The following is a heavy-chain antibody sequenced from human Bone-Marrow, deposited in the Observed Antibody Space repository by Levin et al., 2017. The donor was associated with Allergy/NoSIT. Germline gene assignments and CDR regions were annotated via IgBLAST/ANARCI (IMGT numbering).Heavy chain of an antibody. D-gene: IGHD2-2*01. CDR3: TTALGYCSSTSCRYTYYYYYGMDV. V-gene: IGHV3-15*01. CDR1: GFTFSNAW. Sequence: RASETLSLTCAASGFTFSNAWMSWVRQAPGKGLEWVGRIKSKTDGGTTDYAAPVKGRFTISRDDSKNTLYLQMNSLKTEDTAVYYCTTALGYCSSTSCRYTYYYYYGMDVWGQGTTVTVSS. CDR2: IKSKTDGGTT. J-gene: IGHJ6*02.